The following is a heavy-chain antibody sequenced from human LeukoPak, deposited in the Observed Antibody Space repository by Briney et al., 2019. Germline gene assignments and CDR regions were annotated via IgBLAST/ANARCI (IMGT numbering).Heavy chain of an antibody. CDR1: GFTFSSYA. J-gene: IGHJ5*02. CDR2: ISGSGGST. V-gene: IGHV3-23*01. D-gene: IGHD1-26*01. CDR3: AKGIYSGSYYWFDP. Sequence: GGSLRLSCAASGFTFSSYAMSWVRHAPGKGLEWVSAISGSGGSTYYADSVKGRFTISRDNSKNTLYLQMNSLRAEDTAVYYCAKGIYSGSYYWFDPWGQGTLVTVSS.